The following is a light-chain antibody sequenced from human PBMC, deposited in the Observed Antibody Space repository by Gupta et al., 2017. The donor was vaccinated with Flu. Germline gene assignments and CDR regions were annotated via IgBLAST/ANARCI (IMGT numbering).Light chain of an antibody. CDR1: QSVSSN. J-gene: IGKJ1*01. CDR3: QQYNNWSWT. V-gene: IGKV3-15*01. Sequence: EIVMTQSPATLSVSPGERATLSCRASQSVSSNLAWYQQKPGQAPRLLIYGVSTRATGIPARFSGSGSGTEFTLTLSSLQSEDFAVYYCQQYNNWSWTFGQGTKVEIK. CDR2: GVS.